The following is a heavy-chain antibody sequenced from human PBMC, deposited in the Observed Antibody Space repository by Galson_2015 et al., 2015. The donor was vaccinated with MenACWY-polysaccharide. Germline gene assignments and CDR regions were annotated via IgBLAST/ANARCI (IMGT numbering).Heavy chain of an antibody. CDR3: ARRMYADFLVVTKSGSWGPNWFDP. CDR2: IYPGDSDT. V-gene: IGHV5-51*01. Sequence: QSGAEVKKPGESLPISCAGSGYSFLSYWIGWVRQMPGKGLEWMGIIYPGDSDTRYSPSFQGQVTISADKSISTAYLQWSSLKASDTAMYYCARRMYADFLVVTKSGSWGPNWFDPWGQGTLVTVSS. J-gene: IGHJ5*02. CDR1: GYSFLSYW. D-gene: IGHD1-26*01.